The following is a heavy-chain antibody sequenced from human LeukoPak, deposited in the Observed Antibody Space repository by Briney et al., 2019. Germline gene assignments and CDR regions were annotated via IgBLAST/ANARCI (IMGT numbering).Heavy chain of an antibody. J-gene: IGHJ4*02. CDR3: ARGWNSSSWYDY. CDR1: GGSFSGYY. D-gene: IGHD6-13*01. CDR2: INHSGST. V-gene: IGHV4-34*01. Sequence: SETLSFTCAVYGGSFSGYYWSWIRQPPGKGLEWIGEINHSGSTNYNPSLKSRVTISVDTSKNQFSLKLSSVTAADTAVYYCARGWNSSSWYDYWGQGTLVTVSS.